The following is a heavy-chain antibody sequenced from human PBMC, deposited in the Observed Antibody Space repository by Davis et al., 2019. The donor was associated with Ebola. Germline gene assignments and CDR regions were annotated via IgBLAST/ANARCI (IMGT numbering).Heavy chain of an antibody. CDR2: ISSSGSTI. V-gene: IGHV3-48*03. Sequence: GESLKISCAASGFTFSSYEMNWVRQAPGKGLEWVSYISSSGSTIYYADSVKGRFTISRDNAKNSLYLQMNSLRAEDTAVYYCARGWTARHSINYFDFWGQGALVTVSS. J-gene: IGHJ4*02. D-gene: IGHD6-6*01. CDR1: GFTFSSYE. CDR3: ARGWTARHSINYFDF.